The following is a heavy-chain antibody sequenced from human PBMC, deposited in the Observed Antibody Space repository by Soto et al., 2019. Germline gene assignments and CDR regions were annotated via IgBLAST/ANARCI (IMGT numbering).Heavy chain of an antibody. D-gene: IGHD4-17*01. CDR3: ARDFWAATVTHVYYYYYMDV. J-gene: IGHJ6*03. CDR1: GFTFSSYS. V-gene: IGHV3-48*01. CDR2: ISSSSSTI. Sequence: GGSLRLSCAASGFTFSSYSMNWVRQAPGKGLEWVSYISSSSSTIYYADSVKGRFTISRDNAKNSLYLQMNSLRAEDTAVYYCARDFWAATVTHVYYYYYMDVWGKGTTVTVSS.